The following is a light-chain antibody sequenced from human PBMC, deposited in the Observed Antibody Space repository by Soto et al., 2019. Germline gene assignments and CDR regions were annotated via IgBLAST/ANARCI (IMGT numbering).Light chain of an antibody. CDR2: YDS. J-gene: IGLJ3*02. CDR1: NIGSKS. Sequence: SYELTQPPSVSVAPGKTASVACGGSNIGSKSVHWYQKKSGQAPVLVMYYDSDRPSGIPERLSGSNSGNTATLTISRVEAGDEGDYYCQVWDISSGHVVFGGGTQLTVL. V-gene: IGLV3-21*01. CDR3: QVWDISSGHVV.